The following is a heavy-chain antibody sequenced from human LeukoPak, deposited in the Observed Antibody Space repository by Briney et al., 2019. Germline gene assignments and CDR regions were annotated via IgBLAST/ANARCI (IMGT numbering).Heavy chain of an antibody. CDR1: GFPFSSYS. D-gene: IGHD3-10*01. CDR3: ARDLEGSGSFYRPSYDY. CDR2: ISSSRTT. J-gene: IGHJ4*02. Sequence: GGSLRLSCAASGFPFSSYSMNWVRQAPGEGLEWVSYISSSRTTSYADSVKGRFTISRDNAKNSLYLQMNSLRAEDTAVYYCARDLEGSGSFYRPSYDYWGQGTLVTVSS. V-gene: IGHV3-48*01.